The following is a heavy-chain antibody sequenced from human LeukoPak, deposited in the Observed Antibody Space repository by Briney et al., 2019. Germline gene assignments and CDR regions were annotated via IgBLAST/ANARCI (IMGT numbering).Heavy chain of an antibody. V-gene: IGHV3-23*01. CDR3: AKDLRFGEFFDY. D-gene: IGHD3-10*01. CDR1: GFTFSSYA. J-gene: IGHJ4*02. Sequence: PGGSLRLSCSASGFTFSSYAMHWVRQAPGKGLEWVSAISGSGGSTYYADSVKGRFTISRDNSKNTLYLQMNSLRAEDTAVYYCAKDLRFGEFFDYWGQGTLVTVSS. CDR2: ISGSGGST.